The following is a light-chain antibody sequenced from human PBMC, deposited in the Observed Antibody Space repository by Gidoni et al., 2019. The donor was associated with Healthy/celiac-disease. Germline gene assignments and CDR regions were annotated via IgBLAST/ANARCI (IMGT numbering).Light chain of an antibody. V-gene: IGKV3-11*01. CDR2: DAS. Sequence: EIVLTQSPATLSLSPGERATLSCRASQSVSSYLAWYQQKPGQAPRLLIYDASNRATGIPARFSGSVSGTDFTLTISSLEPEDFAVYYCQQRSNWPRPLTFGGGTKVEIK. CDR3: QQRSNWPRPLT. CDR1: QSVSSY. J-gene: IGKJ4*01.